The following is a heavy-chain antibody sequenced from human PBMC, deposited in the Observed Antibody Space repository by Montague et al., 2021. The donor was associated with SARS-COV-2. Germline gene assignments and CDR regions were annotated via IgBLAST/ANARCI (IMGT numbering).Heavy chain of an antibody. CDR1: GDSIGSGGFY. CDR3: ARGGFYDCAATSCTTTDAFDI. D-gene: IGHD2-2*01. J-gene: IGHJ3*02. CDR2: IYHSGST. Sequence: TLSLTRSVSGDSIGSGGFYCTWIRHLPGKGLEWLGNIYHSGSTYFNPSLKSRLTTSVDTSKQHFSLNLTSVTAADTAVYYCARGGFYDCAATSCTTTDAFDIWGQGTMVTVSS. V-gene: IGHV4-31*03.